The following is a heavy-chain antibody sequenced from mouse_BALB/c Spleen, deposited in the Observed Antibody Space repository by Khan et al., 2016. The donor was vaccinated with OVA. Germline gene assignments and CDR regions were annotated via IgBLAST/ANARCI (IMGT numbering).Heavy chain of an antibody. V-gene: IGHV1-18*01. CDR1: GYTFTEYT. D-gene: IGHD1-1*01. Sequence: VQLQQSGPELVKPGASVKISCKPSGYTFTEYTMHWVKQSHGKSLEWIGGINPNNGYTTYNQKFMGKATLTVDKSSSTACMELRSLTSEDSAVFCCVRGNYYGSTSWFGYWGQGTLVTVSA. J-gene: IGHJ3*01. CDR3: VRGNYYGSTSWFGY. CDR2: INPNNGYT.